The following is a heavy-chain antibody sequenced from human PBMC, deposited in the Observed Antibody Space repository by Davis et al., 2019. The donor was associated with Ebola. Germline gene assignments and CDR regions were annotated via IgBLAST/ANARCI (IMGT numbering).Heavy chain of an antibody. CDR1: GGSISSYY. CDR2: IYYSGST. J-gene: IGHJ6*02. D-gene: IGHD4-11*01. Sequence: SETLSLTCTVSGGSISSYYWSWIRQPPGKGLEWIGSIYYSGSTYYNPSLKSRVTISVDTSKNQFSLKLSSVTAADTAVYYCARMSVVTTEPYYYYGMDVWGQGTTVTVSS. V-gene: IGHV4-59*01. CDR3: ARMSVVTTEPYYYYGMDV.